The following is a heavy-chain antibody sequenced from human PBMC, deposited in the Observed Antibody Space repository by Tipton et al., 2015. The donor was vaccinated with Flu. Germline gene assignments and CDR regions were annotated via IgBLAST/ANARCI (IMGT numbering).Heavy chain of an antibody. CDR3: ARGAKLVFKGLDRPPGRNSRGFDF. V-gene: IGHV4-34*01. D-gene: IGHD2-2*03. Sequence: GLVKPSETLSLNCGVFGGSFSGYYWNWIRQMPGKGLEWIGEVNDRGRNNYNPSLKGRVTMSIDMSKNQLSLKINSVSAADTAVYYCARGAKLVFKGLDRPPGRNSRGFDFWGPGTLVTVSS. CDR1: GGSFSGYY. CDR2: VNDRGRN. J-gene: IGHJ4*02.